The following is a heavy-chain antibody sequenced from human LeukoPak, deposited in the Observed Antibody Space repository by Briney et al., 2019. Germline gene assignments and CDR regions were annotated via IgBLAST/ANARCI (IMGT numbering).Heavy chain of an antibody. D-gene: IGHD6-25*01. V-gene: IGHV3-23*01. CDR1: GFTFDSYA. Sequence: PGGSLRLSCVASGFTFDSYAINWVRQAPGKGLEWVSSISGSGANTRYADSAKGRFTVSRDNSKNTLYLQMNSLRAEDTAVYYCAKDKVYNSDWGRFDSWGQGTLVTVSS. CDR2: ISGSGANT. J-gene: IGHJ4*02. CDR3: AKDKVYNSDWGRFDS.